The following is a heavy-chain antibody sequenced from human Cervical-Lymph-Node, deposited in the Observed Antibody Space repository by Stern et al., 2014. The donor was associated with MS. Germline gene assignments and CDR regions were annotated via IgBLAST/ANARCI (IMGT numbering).Heavy chain of an antibody. V-gene: IGHV1-69*01. Sequence: QVQLVESGAEVTKPGSSVKVSCKASGGTFSKFPSSWVRQAPGQELELMGGIFPVFGTPTYAQEFRGRVTITAYVSTSTVYMELSSLRSDDTAVYYCALSSETSDRWYSLGYDLWGQGTLVTVSS. CDR3: ALSSETSDRWYSLGYDL. CDR2: IFPVFGTP. D-gene: IGHD6-13*01. CDR1: GGTFSKFP. J-gene: IGHJ5*02.